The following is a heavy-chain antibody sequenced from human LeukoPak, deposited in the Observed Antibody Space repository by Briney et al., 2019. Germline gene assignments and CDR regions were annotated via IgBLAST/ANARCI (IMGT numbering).Heavy chain of an antibody. D-gene: IGHD6-13*01. CDR2: IYTSGST. V-gene: IGHV4-4*07. CDR1: GVSISSYY. J-gene: IGHJ5*02. CDR3: ARFLGIAAAGTLNWFDP. Sequence: SETLSLTCTVSGVSISSYYWSWIRQPAGKGLEWIGRIYTSGSTNYNPSLKSRVTLSVDTSKNQFSLKLSSVTAADTAVYYCARFLGIAAAGTLNWFDPWGQGTLVTVSS.